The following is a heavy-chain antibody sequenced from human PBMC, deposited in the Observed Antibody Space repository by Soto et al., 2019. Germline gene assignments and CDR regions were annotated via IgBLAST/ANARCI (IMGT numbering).Heavy chain of an antibody. J-gene: IGHJ3*02. CDR1: GYTFTSYG. D-gene: IGHD3-22*01. CDR2: ISAYNGNT. V-gene: IGHV1-18*01. CDR3: ARDRVYYYDSNDAFDI. Sequence: ASVKVSCEASGYTFTSYGISWVRQAPGQGLEWMGWISAYNGNTNYAQKLQGRVTMTTDTSTSTAYMELRSLRSDDTAVYYCARDRVYYYDSNDAFDIWGQGTMVTVSS.